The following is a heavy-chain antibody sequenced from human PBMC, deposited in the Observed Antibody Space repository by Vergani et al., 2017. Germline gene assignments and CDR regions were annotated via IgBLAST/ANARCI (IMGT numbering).Heavy chain of an antibody. CDR2: ILSNGAI. J-gene: IGHJ4*02. V-gene: IGHV3-9*01. Sequence: EVPLVESGGGLVQPGSSLRLPCAASGFAFDNYAMHWIRQVAGKGLEWVSGILSNGAIGYAASVKGRFTISRDNAKNSLYLQMNSLKIEDTALYYCAGDTRGGLNYWGQGTLVTVSS. CDR1: GFAFDNYA. D-gene: IGHD3-3*01. CDR3: AGDTRGGLNY.